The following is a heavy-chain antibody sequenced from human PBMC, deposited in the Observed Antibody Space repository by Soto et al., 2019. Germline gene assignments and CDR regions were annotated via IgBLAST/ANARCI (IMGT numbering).Heavy chain of an antibody. Sequence: SVKVSCKASRVTFSKFIVTWVRQAPGLGLEWVGGIIPIFGTANYAQKFQGRVTITADESTSTSYMEVNNLRSEDTAVYYCARERENYDYVWGSYRRGPTFDYWG. CDR3: ARERENYDYVWGSYRRGPTFDY. D-gene: IGHD3-16*02. J-gene: IGHJ4*01. CDR1: RVTFSKFI. CDR2: IIPIFGTA. V-gene: IGHV1-69*13.